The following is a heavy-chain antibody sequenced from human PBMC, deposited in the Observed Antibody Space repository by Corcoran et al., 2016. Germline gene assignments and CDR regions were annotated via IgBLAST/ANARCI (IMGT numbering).Heavy chain of an antibody. Sequence: QVQLVQSGAEVKKPGSSVKVSCKASGGTFSSYAISWVRQAPGQGLEWMGGIIPIFGTANYAQKFQGRVTITADESTSTAYMELSSLRSEDTAVYYCARDDGYCSGGSCYSVFWYWGQGTLVTVSS. CDR1: GGTFSSYA. V-gene: IGHV1-69*01. CDR2: IIPIFGTA. J-gene: IGHJ4*02. CDR3: ARDDGYCSGGSCYSVFWY. D-gene: IGHD2-15*01.